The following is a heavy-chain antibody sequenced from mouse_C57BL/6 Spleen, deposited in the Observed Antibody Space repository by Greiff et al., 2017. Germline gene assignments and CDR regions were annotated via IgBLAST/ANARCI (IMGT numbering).Heavy chain of an antibody. J-gene: IGHJ4*01. CDR1: GFTFSSYA. CDR2: ISSGGDYI. V-gene: IGHV5-9-1*02. Sequence: EVKVEESGEGLVKPGGSLKLSCAASGFTFSSYAMSWVRQTPEKRLEWVAYISSGGDYIYYADTVKGRFTISRDNARNTLYLQMSSLKSEDTAMYYCTREPGYSYAMDYWGQGTSVTVSS. CDR3: TREPGYSYAMDY. D-gene: IGHD2-3*01.